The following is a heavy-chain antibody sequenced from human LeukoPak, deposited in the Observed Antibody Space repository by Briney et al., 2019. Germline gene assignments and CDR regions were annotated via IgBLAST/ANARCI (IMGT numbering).Heavy chain of an antibody. V-gene: IGHV3-23*01. CDR1: GFTFSSYA. J-gene: IGHJ4*02. CDR3: AKDEFHSTVTFDY. CDR2: ISGSGGST. Sequence: GGSLRLSCAASGFTFSSYAMSWVRQAPGKGLEWDSAISGSGGSTYYADSVKGRFTISRDNSKNTLYLQMNSLRAEDTAVYYCAKDEFHSTVTFDYWGQGTLVTVSS. D-gene: IGHD4-11*01.